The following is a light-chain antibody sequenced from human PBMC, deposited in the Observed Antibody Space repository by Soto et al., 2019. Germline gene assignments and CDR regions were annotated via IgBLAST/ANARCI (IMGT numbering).Light chain of an antibody. CDR3: ASYTSSSTSVI. CDR1: SNDIGGYNY. Sequence: QSVLTQPPSASGSPGQSITISCTGTSNDIGGYNYVSWYQLHPGKAPKLMIYEVSDRPSGVSNRFSGSKSGNTASLTISGLQAEDEGDYYCASYTSSSTSVIFGRGTKLTVL. CDR2: EVS. J-gene: IGLJ2*01. V-gene: IGLV2-14*01.